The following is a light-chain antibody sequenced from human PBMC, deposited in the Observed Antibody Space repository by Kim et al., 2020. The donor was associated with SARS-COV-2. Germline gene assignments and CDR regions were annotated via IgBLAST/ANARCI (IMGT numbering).Light chain of an antibody. Sequence: VSVSHGQTASISCSGDKLEDKYVCWYQQKPGQSPVLVIYQDSKRPSGIHGRFSGCNSGNTATLTISGTQAMDEADYYCQAWDSSGVFGGGTQLTVL. CDR1: KLEDKY. V-gene: IGLV3-1*01. J-gene: IGLJ3*02. CDR2: QDS. CDR3: QAWDSSGV.